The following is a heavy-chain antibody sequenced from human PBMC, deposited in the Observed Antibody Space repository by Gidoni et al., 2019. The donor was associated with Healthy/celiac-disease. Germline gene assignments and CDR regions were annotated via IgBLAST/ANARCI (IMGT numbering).Heavy chain of an antibody. J-gene: IGHJ4*02. Sequence: QVQLVQSGAEVKKPGASVKVSCKSSGYTFTGYYMPWVRQAPGQGLEWMGWSNPNSVGTNYAQKFQGRVTMTRDTSISTAYMELSRLRSDDTAVYYCARELWFGEYYFDYWGQGTLVTVSS. V-gene: IGHV1-2*02. CDR2: SNPNSVGT. CDR3: ARELWFGEYYFDY. D-gene: IGHD3-10*01. CDR1: GYTFTGYY.